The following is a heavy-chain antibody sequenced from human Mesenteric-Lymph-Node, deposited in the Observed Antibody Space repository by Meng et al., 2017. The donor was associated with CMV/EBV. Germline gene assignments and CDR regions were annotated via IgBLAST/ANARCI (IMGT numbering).Heavy chain of an antibody. CDR1: GFTFSSYA. CDR3: ASFGTVTARGYFDY. Sequence: GESLKISCAASGFTFSSYAMSWVRQAPGKGLEWVSGIGGSGGSTYYADSVKGRFTISRDNSKNTLYLQMNSLRAEDTAVYYCASFGTVTARGYFDYWGQGTLVTVSS. J-gene: IGHJ4*02. D-gene: IGHD4-17*01. CDR2: IGGSGGST. V-gene: IGHV3-23*01.